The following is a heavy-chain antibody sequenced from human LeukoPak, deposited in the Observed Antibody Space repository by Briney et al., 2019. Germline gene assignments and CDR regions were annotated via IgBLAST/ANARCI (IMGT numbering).Heavy chain of an antibody. J-gene: IGHJ4*02. V-gene: IGHV4-39*07. CDR3: ARGVVPAAMDGGTNFDY. D-gene: IGHD2-2*01. Sequence: SETLSLTCTVSGGSISGSSYYWGWIRQPPGKGLEWIGSIYYSGSTYYNPSLKSRVTISVDTSKNQFSLKLSSVTAADTAVYYCARGVVPAAMDGGTNFDYWGQGTLVTVSS. CDR1: GGSISGSSYY. CDR2: IYYSGST.